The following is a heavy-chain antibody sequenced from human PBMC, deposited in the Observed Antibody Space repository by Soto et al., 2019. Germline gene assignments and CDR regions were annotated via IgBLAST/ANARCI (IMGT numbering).Heavy chain of an antibody. CDR1: GFTFSGYG. D-gene: IGHD3-10*01. CDR3: AKVGGSRHTLPHEKSRLPPDH. Sequence: QVKLVESGGGVVQPGRSLRLSCEASGFTFSGYGMYWVRRAPAKGLEWVAVISHDGTKKYYADSVMGRFTLSRDNPRNTVYLQMDSLRVEATALYYWAKVGGSRHTLPHEKSRLPPDHWGQGTLVTVSP. CDR2: ISHDGTKK. J-gene: IGHJ4*02. V-gene: IGHV3-30*18.